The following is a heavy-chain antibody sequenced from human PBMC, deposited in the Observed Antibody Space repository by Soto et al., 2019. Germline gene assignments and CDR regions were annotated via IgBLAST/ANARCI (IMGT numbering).Heavy chain of an antibody. Sequence: QVQLVQSGAEVKKPGSSVKVSCKAPGGTFSSYAISWVRQAPGQGLEWMGGIIPIFGTAKYAQKFQGRVTSTADESTSTGYMELSSLRAEDTAVYYWARSQGGSSSLDIYYYYYYGMDVWGQGTTVTVSS. CDR2: IIPIFGTA. V-gene: IGHV1-69*01. CDR1: GGTFSSYA. CDR3: ARSQGGSSSLDIYYYYYYGMDV. J-gene: IGHJ6*02. D-gene: IGHD2-15*01.